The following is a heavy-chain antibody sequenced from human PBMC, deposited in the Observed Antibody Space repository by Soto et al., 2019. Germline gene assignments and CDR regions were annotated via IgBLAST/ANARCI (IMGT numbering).Heavy chain of an antibody. CDR3: AKVPREESHYYDSSGPRGSFDY. V-gene: IGHV3-23*01. CDR1: GFTFSSYA. J-gene: IGHJ4*02. CDR2: ISGSGGST. D-gene: IGHD3-22*01. Sequence: GGSLRLSCAASGFTFSSYAMSWVRQAPGKGLEWVSAISGSGGSTYYADSVKGRFTISRDNSKNTLYLQMNSLRAEDTAVYYCAKVPREESHYYDSSGPRGSFDYWGQGTLVTVSS.